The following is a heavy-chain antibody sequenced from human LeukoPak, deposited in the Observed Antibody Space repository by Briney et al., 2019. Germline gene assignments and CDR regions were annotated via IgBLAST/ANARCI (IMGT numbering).Heavy chain of an antibody. V-gene: IGHV3-30*03. CDR2: ISYDGSNK. Sequence: PGGSLRLSCAASGFTFSSYGMHWVRQAPGKGLEWVAVISYDGSNKYYADSVKGRFTISRDNSKNTLYLQMNSLRAEDTAVYYCARDLNYYYDFWSGYPGAFDIWGQGTMVTVSS. CDR1: GFTFSSYG. CDR3: ARDLNYYYDFWSGYPGAFDI. J-gene: IGHJ3*02. D-gene: IGHD3-3*01.